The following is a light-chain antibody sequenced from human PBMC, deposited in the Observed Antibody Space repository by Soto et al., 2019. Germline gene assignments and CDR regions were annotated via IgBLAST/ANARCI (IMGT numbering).Light chain of an antibody. J-gene: IGKJ3*01. CDR2: GAY. V-gene: IGKV3-20*01. CDR3: QQYGTSPFT. CDR1: QRVTSNS. Sequence: EIVLTQSPGTLSLSPGERATLSCRASQRVTSNSLAWFQQIPGQAPRLLIYGAYNRATGIPDRFSGSGSGTDFTLTISRLEPEDFAVYYCQQYGTSPFTFGPGTKVDIK.